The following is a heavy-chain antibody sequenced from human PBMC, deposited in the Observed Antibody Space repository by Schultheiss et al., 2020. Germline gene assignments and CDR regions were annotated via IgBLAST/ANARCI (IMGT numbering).Heavy chain of an antibody. CDR3: ARRRIVGAYYYGMDV. CDR2: INHSGTT. CDR1: GGSISSGRYY. V-gene: IGHV4-39*07. J-gene: IGHJ6*02. D-gene: IGHD1-26*01. Sequence: SETLSLTCSVSGGSISSGRYYWSWIRQPPGKGLEWIGEINHSGTTNSNPSLKSRVTISVDTSKNQFSLKLSSVTAADTAVYYCARRRIVGAYYYGMDVWGQGTTVTVSS.